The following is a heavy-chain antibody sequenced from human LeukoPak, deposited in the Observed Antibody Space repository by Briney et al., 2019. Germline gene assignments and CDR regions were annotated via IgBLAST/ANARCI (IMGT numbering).Heavy chain of an antibody. J-gene: IGHJ4*02. Sequence: SETLSLTCTVSGGSISSSSYYWGWIRQPPGKGLEWIGSIYYSGSTYYNPSLKSRVTISVDTSKNQFSLKLSSVTAADTAVYYCARLPDGDFDYWGQGTLVTVSS. CDR3: ARLPDGDFDY. CDR1: GGSISSSSYY. CDR2: IYYSGST. V-gene: IGHV4-39*01.